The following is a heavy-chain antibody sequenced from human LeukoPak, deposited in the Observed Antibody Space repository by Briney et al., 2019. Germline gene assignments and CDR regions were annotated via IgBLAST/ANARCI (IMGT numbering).Heavy chain of an antibody. J-gene: IGHJ4*02. V-gene: IGHV3-53*01. D-gene: IGHD4/OR15-4a*01. CDR2: IYSDNT. CDR1: GFTASSSS. Sequence: PGGSLRLSCTVSGFTASSSSMSWVRQAPGKGLEWVSFIYSDNTHYSDSVKGRFTISRDNSKNTLYLQMNSLRAEDTAVYYCARRAGAYSHPYDYWGQGTLVTVSS. CDR3: ARRAGAYSHPYDY.